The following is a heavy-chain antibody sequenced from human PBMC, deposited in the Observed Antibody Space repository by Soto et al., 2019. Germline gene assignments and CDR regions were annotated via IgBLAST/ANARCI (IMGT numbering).Heavy chain of an antibody. J-gene: IGHJ4*02. Sequence: ASVKVSCKASGYTFTGYYMHWVRQAPGQGLEWMGWINPNSGGTNYAQKFQGRVTMTRDTSISTAYMELSRLRSDATAVYYCARAAEASANTGGDYWGQGTLVTVSS. D-gene: IGHD3-16*01. V-gene: IGHV1-2*02. CDR1: GYTFTGYY. CDR2: INPNSGGT. CDR3: ARAAEASANTGGDY.